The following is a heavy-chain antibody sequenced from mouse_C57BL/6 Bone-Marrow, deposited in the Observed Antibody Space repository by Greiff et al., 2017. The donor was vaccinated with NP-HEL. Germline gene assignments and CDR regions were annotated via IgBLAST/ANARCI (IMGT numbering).Heavy chain of an antibody. CDR3: GREGGTGDFDY. V-gene: IGHV1-11*01. D-gene: IGHD4-1*01. CDR1: GYTFTDHI. Sequence: VHLVESGAELASPGASVTLSCKASGYTFTDHIMNWVKKRPGQGLEWIGRIYPVSGETNYNQKFMGKATFSVDRSSSTVYMVLNSLTSEDPAVYYCGREGGTGDFDYWGQGTTLTVSS. J-gene: IGHJ2*01. CDR2: IYPVSGET.